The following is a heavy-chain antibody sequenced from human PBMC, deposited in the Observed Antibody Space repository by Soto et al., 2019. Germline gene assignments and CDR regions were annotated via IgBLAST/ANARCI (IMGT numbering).Heavy chain of an antibody. CDR2: IIPIFGTA. CDR3: ARGQPGYCTNGVCYQDY. D-gene: IGHD2-8*01. V-gene: IGHV1-69*01. CDR1: GGTFSSYA. Sequence: QVQLVQSGAEVKKPGSSVKVSCKASGGTFSSYAISWVRQAPGQGLEWMGGIIPIFGTASYAQKFQGRVTITADESTSTAYMELSSLRSEDTAVYYCARGQPGYCTNGVCYQDYWGQGTLVTVSS. J-gene: IGHJ4*02.